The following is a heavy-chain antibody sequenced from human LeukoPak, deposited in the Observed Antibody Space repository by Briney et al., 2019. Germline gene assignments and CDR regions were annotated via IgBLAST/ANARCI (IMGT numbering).Heavy chain of an antibody. Sequence: GGSLRLSCSASGFTFSSYAMHWVRQAPGKGLEYVSAISGNGGSTYYADSVKGRFTISRDNSKNTLYLQMSSLRAEDTAVYYCVKGNSNYYYYYGMDVWGQGTTVTVSS. D-gene: IGHD4-11*01. V-gene: IGHV3-64D*09. CDR3: VKGNSNYYYYYGMDV. CDR2: ISGNGGST. CDR1: GFTFSSYA. J-gene: IGHJ6*02.